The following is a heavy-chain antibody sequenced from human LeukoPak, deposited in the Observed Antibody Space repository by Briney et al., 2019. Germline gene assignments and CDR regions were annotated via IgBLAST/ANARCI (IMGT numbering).Heavy chain of an antibody. J-gene: IGHJ4*02. Sequence: PGGSLRLSCAASGFTFDDYGMHWVRQAPGKGLELVSSLYGSNGYIYYADSVRGRFTISTDDAKNSLYLQMNSLSADDTAVYYCAREGKRGLTIDWGQGTLVSVSS. CDR3: AREGKRGLTID. CDR1: GFTFDDYG. CDR2: LYGSNGYI. V-gene: IGHV3-21*01. D-gene: IGHD3-10*01.